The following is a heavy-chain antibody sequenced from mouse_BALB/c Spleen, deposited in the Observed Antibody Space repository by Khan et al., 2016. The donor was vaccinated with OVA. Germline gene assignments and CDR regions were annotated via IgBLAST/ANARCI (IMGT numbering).Heavy chain of an antibody. CDR2: INPYNDGT. Sequence: VQLKESGPELVKPGASVKMSCKASGYTFTSYVMHWVKQKPGQGLEWIGYINPYNDGTKYNEKFKGKATLTSDKSSSTAYMELSSLTSEDSAVYYCARRDYYGSSSFAYCGQGTLVTVSA. D-gene: IGHD1-1*01. CDR1: GYTFTSYV. J-gene: IGHJ3*01. CDR3: ARRDYYGSSSFAY. V-gene: IGHV1S136*01.